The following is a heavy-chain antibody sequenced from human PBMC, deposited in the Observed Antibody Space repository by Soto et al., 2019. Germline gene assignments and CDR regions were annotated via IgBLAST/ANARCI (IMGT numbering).Heavy chain of an antibody. CDR2: INHSGST. V-gene: IGHV4-34*01. CDR1: GGSFSGYY. D-gene: IGHD3-16*02. Sequence: SDTLSLTCAVYGGSFSGYYWSWSRQPPGKGLEWIGEINHSGSTNYNPSLKSRVTISVDTSKNQFSLKLSSVTAADTAVYYCARLYGLEAFDIWGQWTRVT. J-gene: IGHJ3*02. CDR3: ARLYGLEAFDI.